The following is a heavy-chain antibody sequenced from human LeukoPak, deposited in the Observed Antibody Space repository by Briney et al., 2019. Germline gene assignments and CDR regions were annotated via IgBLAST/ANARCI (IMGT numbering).Heavy chain of an antibody. CDR1: GGSISSYY. D-gene: IGHD2-15*01. CDR2: IYYSGST. J-gene: IGHJ2*01. V-gene: IGHV4-59*12. Sequence: SETLSLTCTVSGGSISSYYWSWIRQPPGKGLEWIGYIYYSGSTNYNPSLKSRVTISVDTSKNQFSLKLSSMTAADTAVYYCARDPGSPRGYFDLWGRGTLVTVSS. CDR3: ARDPGSPRGYFDL.